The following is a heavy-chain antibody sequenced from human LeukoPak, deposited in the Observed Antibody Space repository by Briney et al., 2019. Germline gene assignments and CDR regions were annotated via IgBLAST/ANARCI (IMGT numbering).Heavy chain of an antibody. J-gene: IGHJ4*02. CDR2: ISYDGSNK. CDR1: GFTFGDYA. Sequence: GGSLRLSCTASGFTFGDYAMSWFRQAPGKGLEWVAVISYDGSNKYYADSVKGRFTISRDNSKNTLYLQMNSLRAEDTAVYYCAKDRRVVLRYFDWVTGYDYWGQGTLVTVSS. CDR3: AKDRRVVLRYFDWVTGYDY. D-gene: IGHD3-9*01. V-gene: IGHV3-30*04.